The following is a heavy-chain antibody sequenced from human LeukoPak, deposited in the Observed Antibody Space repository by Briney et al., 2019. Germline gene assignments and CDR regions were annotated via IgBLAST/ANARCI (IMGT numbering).Heavy chain of an antibody. CDR3: ASDYSYYDFWSGYYGHPYYFDY. V-gene: IGHV4-39*01. J-gene: IGHJ4*02. Sequence: PSETLSLTCTVSGGSISSSSYYWDWIRQPPGKGLEWIGSIYYSGSTYYNPSLKSRVTISVDTSKNQFSLKLSSVTAADTAVYYCASDYSYYDFWSGYYGHPYYFDYWGQGTLVTVSS. D-gene: IGHD3-3*01. CDR2: IYYSGST. CDR1: GGSISSSSYY.